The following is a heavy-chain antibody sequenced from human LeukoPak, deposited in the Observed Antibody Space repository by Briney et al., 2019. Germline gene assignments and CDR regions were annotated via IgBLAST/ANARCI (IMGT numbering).Heavy chain of an antibody. V-gene: IGHV3-33*01. Sequence: PGRSLRLSCAASGFTFSSYGMHCVRQAPGKGLEWVAVIWYDGTNKYYADSVEGRFTTSRDNSKNTLYLQMNSLIAEDTAVYYCARQREDPNWFDPWGQGTLVTVSS. D-gene: IGHD1-26*01. CDR1: GFTFSSYG. J-gene: IGHJ5*02. CDR2: IWYDGTNK. CDR3: ARQREDPNWFDP.